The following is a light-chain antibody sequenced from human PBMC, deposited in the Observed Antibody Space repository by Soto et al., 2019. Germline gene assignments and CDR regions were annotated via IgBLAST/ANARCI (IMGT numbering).Light chain of an antibody. CDR3: CSYAGIYV. Sequence: QAVVTQPASVSGSPGQSITISCTGTSSDVGSYNLVSWYQQHPGKAPKLMIYEGSKRPSGVSNRFSGSKSGNTASLTISGLQAEDEADYYCCSYAGIYVFGTGTKLTVL. CDR2: EGS. CDR1: SSDVGSYNL. J-gene: IGLJ1*01. V-gene: IGLV2-23*01.